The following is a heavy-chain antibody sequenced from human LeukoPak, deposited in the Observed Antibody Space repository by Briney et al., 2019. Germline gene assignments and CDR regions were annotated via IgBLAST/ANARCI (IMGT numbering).Heavy chain of an antibody. D-gene: IGHD3-10*01. CDR3: ARGDSGSYYFAFDI. Sequence: GGSLRLSCAASGFTFSSYSMNWVRQAPGKGLEWVSSISSSSSYIYYADSVKGRFTISRDNAKNSLYLQMNSLRAEDTAVYYCARGDSGSYYFAFDIWGQGTMVTVSS. J-gene: IGHJ3*02. CDR2: ISSSSSYI. V-gene: IGHV3-21*01. CDR1: GFTFSSYS.